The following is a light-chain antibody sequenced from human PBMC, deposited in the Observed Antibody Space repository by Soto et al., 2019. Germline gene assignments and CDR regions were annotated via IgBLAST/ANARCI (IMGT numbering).Light chain of an antibody. CDR2: AAS. V-gene: IGKV1-27*01. J-gene: IGKJ4*01. Sequence: DIQMTQSPSSLSAAIGDRVTITCRASQGITNYLAWYQQKPGKVPKLLIYAASSLQSGVPSRFSGSGSGTDFTLTISRLQPEAVATYYCQKYNSAPLTCGGGTKVEIK. CDR3: QKYNSAPLT. CDR1: QGITNY.